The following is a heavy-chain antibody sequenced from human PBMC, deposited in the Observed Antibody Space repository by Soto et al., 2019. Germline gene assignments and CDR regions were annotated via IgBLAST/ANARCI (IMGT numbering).Heavy chain of an antibody. CDR2: IYTSGNS. D-gene: IGHD3-10*01. V-gene: IGHV4-4*07. CDR3: ARLWFGKPPGYLDY. CDR1: DGSIRNYY. Sequence: QVQLQESGPGLVKPSETLSLTCSVSDGSIRNYYWNWIRQPAGKGLEWIGRIYTSGNSDYNPSLKSRVTMSADTSKNQLSLRLSSVTAADSAVYYCARLWFGKPPGYLDYWGQGIRVTISS. J-gene: IGHJ4*02.